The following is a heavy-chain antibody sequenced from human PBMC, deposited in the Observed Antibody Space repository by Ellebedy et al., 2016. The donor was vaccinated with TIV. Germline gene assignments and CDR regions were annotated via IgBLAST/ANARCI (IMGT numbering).Heavy chain of an antibody. D-gene: IGHD6-13*01. J-gene: IGHJ5*02. Sequence: GSLRLXXAASGFTFSNAWMSWIRQPAGKGLEWIGRIYTSGSTNYNPSLKSRVTISVDTSKNQFSLKLSSVTAADTAVYYCARVEGWGAGTSWFDPWGQGTLVTVSS. CDR3: ARVEGWGAGTSWFDP. CDR1: GFTFSNAW. V-gene: IGHV4-4*07. CDR2: IYTSGST.